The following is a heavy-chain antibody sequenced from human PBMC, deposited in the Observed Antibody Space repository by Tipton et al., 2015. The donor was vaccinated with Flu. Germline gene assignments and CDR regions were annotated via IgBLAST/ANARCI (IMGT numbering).Heavy chain of an antibody. J-gene: IGHJ4*02. V-gene: IGHV4-39*07. CDR3: ARGGGELLWFGELGPFDY. D-gene: IGHD3-10*01. Sequence: LRLSCTVSGGSISSGGYYWSWIRQPPGKGLEWIGSIYYSGSTYYNPSLKSRVTISVDTSKNQFSLKLSSVTAADTAVYYCARGGGELLWFGELGPFDYWGQGTLVTVSS. CDR1: GGSISSGGYY. CDR2: IYYSGST.